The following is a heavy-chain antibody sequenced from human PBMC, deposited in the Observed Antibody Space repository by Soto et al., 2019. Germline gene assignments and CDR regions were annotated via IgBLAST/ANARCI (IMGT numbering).Heavy chain of an antibody. D-gene: IGHD2-15*01. CDR2: ISYDSSNK. V-gene: IGHV3-30*18. J-gene: IGHJ4*02. CDR1: GFTFSYG. Sequence: VQLLESGGGLIQPGGSLRLSCAASGFTFSYGIHWLRQAPGKGLEWVAYISYDSSNKFCGDSVKGRFTISRDTSKNTQFLQMNSLRAEDTAVYYCAKLVIGYCSGNTCDDYWGQGTLVAVSS. CDR3: AKLVIGYCSGNTCDDY.